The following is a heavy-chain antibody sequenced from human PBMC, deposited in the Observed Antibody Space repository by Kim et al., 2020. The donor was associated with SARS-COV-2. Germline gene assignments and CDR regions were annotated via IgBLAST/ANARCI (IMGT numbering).Heavy chain of an antibody. V-gene: IGHV4-39*01. J-gene: IGHJ6*02. CDR3: ASPYYDFWSGYYGLISSYYYGMDV. CDR2: IYYSGST. D-gene: IGHD3-3*01. Sequence: SETLSLTCTVSGGSISSSSYYWGWIRQPPGKGLEWIGSIYYSGSTYYNPSLKSRVTISVDTSKNQFSLKLSSVTAADTAVYYCASPYYDFWSGYYGLISSYYYGMDVWGQGTTVTVSS. CDR1: GGSISSSSYY.